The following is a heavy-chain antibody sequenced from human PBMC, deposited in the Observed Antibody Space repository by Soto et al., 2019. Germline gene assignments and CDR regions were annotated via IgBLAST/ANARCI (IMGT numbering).Heavy chain of an antibody. D-gene: IGHD5-12*01. CDR2: IYYSGST. CDR3: ARTDQNIVATIWVSAFDI. Sequence: QLQLQESGPGLVKPSETLSLTCTVSGGSISSSSYYWGWIRQPPGKGLEWIGSIYYSGSTYYNPSLKSRGPISVDTSKHQCSLRLSSVPAADTAVYYCARTDQNIVATIWVSAFDIWGQGTMVTVSS. CDR1: GGSISSSSYY. J-gene: IGHJ3*02. V-gene: IGHV4-39*01.